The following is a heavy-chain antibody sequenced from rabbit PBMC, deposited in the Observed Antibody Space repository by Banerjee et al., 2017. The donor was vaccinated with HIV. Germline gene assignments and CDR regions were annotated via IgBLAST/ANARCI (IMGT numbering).Heavy chain of an antibody. CDR3: ARDLAGVIGWNFNL. CDR1: GFDLGTNT. D-gene: IGHD4-1*01. Sequence: QSLEECGGDLVTTGASLTLTCTASGFDLGTNTMTWVRQAPGKGLEWIGYISTGSGSTIYASWVNGRFTISKTSSTTVTLQMTSLTAADTATYFCARDLAGVIGWNFNLWGQGTLVTVS. V-gene: IGHV1S40*01. J-gene: IGHJ4*01. CDR2: ISTGSGST.